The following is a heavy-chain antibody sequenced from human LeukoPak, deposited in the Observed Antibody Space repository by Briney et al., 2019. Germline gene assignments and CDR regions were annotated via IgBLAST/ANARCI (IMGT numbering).Heavy chain of an antibody. Sequence: SETLSLTYAVYGGSFSGYYWSWIRQPPGKGLEWIGEINHSGSTNYNPSLKSRVTISVDTSKNQFSLKLSSVTAADTAVYYCARSSGGSNYYYYYMDVWGKGTTVTVSS. CDR1: GGSFSGYY. CDR2: INHSGST. J-gene: IGHJ6*03. V-gene: IGHV4-34*01. D-gene: IGHD2-15*01. CDR3: ARSSGGSNYYYYYMDV.